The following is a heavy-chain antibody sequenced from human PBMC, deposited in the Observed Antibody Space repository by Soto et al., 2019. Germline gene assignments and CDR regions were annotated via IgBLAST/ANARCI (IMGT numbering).Heavy chain of an antibody. CDR3: ARGLGGD. CDR2: VNPNSGDT. Sequence: QVQLVQSGAEVKKPGASVKASCTASGYTFTSYNIHWVRQATGQGLEWMGWVNPNSGDTGYAQKFQGRVTMNRNTSRSAAYMELSSLRSDDTAVYYCARGLGGDWGQGTLVTVSS. CDR1: GYTFTSYN. V-gene: IGHV1-8*01. J-gene: IGHJ4*02. D-gene: IGHD3-16*01.